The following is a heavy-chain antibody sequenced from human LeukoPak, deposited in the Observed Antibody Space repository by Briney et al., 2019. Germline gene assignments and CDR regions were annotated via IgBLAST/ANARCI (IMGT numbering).Heavy chain of an antibody. CDR1: GGSISSSSYY. CDR3: ARGTMVRGVTAIYYYYYYYMDV. CDR2: IYYSGST. Sequence: PSETLSLTCTVSGGSISSSSYYWGWIRQPPGKGLEWIGSIYYSGSTYYNPSLKSRVTISVDTSKNQFSLKLSSVTAADTAVYYCARGTMVRGVTAIYYYYYYYMDVWGKGTTVTVSS. V-gene: IGHV4-39*07. J-gene: IGHJ6*03. D-gene: IGHD3-10*01.